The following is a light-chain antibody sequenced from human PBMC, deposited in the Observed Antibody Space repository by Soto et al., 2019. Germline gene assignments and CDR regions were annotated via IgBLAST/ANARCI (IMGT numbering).Light chain of an antibody. CDR1: QSISTY. CDR3: HQYNSYPYT. J-gene: IGKJ2*01. Sequence: DIQMTQSPSTLSASVEDRVTITCRASQSISTYLAWYQQKPGKAPKLLIYKASSLESGVPSRFSGSGSGTEFTLTISSLQPDDFATYYCHQYNSYPYTFGQGTKLEIK. CDR2: KAS. V-gene: IGKV1-5*03.